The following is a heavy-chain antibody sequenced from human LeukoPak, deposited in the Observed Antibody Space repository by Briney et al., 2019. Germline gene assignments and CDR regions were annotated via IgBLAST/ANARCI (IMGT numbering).Heavy chain of an antibody. J-gene: IGHJ3*02. D-gene: IGHD6-6*01. CDR2: ISPSGNSV. CDR1: GFTFSSYT. Sequence: PGGSLRLSCAASGFTFSSYTMNWVRQAPGKGLEWISSISPSGNSVYYADSLKGRSTISRDAAKNSLYLQMSSLRAEDTSMYYCARSSVSAYAFDIWGQGTMVTVSS. CDR3: ARSSVSAYAFDI. V-gene: IGHV3-21*01.